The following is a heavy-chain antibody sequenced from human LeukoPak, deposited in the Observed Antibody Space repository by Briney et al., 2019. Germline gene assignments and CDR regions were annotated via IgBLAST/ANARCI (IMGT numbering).Heavy chain of an antibody. CDR2: ISSSSSYI. CDR3: ARGEDSSGWAGDY. V-gene: IGHV3-21*01. D-gene: IGHD6-19*01. CDR1: GFTFSSYS. Sequence: PGGSLRLSCAASGFTFSSYSMNWVRQAPGKGPEWVSSISSSSSYIYYADSVKGRFTISRDNAKNSLYLQMNSLRAEDTAVYYCARGEDSSGWAGDYWGQGTLVTVSS. J-gene: IGHJ4*02.